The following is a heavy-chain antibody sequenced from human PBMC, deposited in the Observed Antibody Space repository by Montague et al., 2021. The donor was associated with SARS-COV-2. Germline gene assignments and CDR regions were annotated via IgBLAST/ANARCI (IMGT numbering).Heavy chain of an antibody. CDR2: MYDTGTT. CDR1: GGSIGSSCYS. Sequence: SETLSLTCTVSGGSIGSSCYSCGWIRQTPGKGLEWIGAMYDTGTTHSHPSLKTRSANSADTSETPFSLMLSSVTAADTAIYFCARGDRAITMFRGVEIIGRSRFDSWGQGRLVTVSA. V-gene: IGHV4-39*07. D-gene: IGHD3-10*01. J-gene: IGHJ4*02. CDR3: ARGDRAITMFRGVEIIGRSRFDS.